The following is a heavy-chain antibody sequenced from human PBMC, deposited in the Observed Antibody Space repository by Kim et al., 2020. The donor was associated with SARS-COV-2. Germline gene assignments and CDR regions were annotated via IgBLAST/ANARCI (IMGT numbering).Heavy chain of an antibody. V-gene: IGHV4-31*02. D-gene: IGHD3-22*01. CDR3: ARSPQSWVVVTHFDY. J-gene: IGHJ4*02. Sequence: PSLNRRVTISVDTSKNQFALKLSSGTAADTAVYYCARSPQSWVVVTHFDYWGQGTLVTVSS.